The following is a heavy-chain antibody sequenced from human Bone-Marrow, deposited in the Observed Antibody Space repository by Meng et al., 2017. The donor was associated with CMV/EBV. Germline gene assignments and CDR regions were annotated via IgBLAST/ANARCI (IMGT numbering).Heavy chain of an antibody. V-gene: IGHV1-69*10. J-gene: IGHJ5*02. Sequence: SVKVSCKASGDTFSKYVTSWVRQAPGQGLEWMGGIIPMRATTNYAQKFQGRVTITADKSTSTAYMELSSLRSEDTAVYYCARGVVVVPAAIGWFDPWGQGTLVTVSS. D-gene: IGHD2-2*01. CDR2: IIPMRATT. CDR1: GDTFSKYV. CDR3: ARGVVVVPAAIGWFDP.